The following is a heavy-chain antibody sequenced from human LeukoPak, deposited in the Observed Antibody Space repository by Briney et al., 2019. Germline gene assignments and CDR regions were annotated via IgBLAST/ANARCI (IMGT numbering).Heavy chain of an antibody. V-gene: IGHV4-4*02. CDR1: GGSISSTNW. CDR2: IYHSGGT. D-gene: IGHD3-16*02. J-gene: IGHJ3*02. CDR3: ARGFLSTFDI. Sequence: SETLSLTCAVSGGSISSTNWWCCVRQPPGKGLEWIGEIYHSGGTNYNPSLKGRVTISVDKSTNQFSLNLSSVTAADTAVYYCARGFLSTFDIWGQGTMVTVSS.